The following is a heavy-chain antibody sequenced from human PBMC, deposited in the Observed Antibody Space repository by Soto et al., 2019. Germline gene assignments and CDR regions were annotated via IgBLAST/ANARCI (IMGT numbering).Heavy chain of an antibody. CDR3: AHRVLRTVFGLVTTTAIYFDF. D-gene: IGHD3-3*01. J-gene: IGHJ4*02. V-gene: IGHV2-5*02. CDR2: IYWDDDK. Sequence: QITLNESGPTVVRPTETLTLTCRFSGFSLTTSGVGVGWIRQSPGKAPEWLALIYWDDDKRYSASRKSRLTITKATSKNQVVLTVSDLDPTDTATYYCAHRVLRTVFGLVTTTAIYFDFWGQGTPVAVSS. CDR1: GFSLTTSGVG.